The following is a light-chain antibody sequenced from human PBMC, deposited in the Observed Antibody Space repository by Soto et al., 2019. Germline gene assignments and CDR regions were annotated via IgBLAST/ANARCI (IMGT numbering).Light chain of an antibody. CDR1: QAITKY. CDR2: ATS. CDR3: QQYDRFPRT. Sequence: DIQMTQSPFSLSASVGDRVTITCRASQAITKYVAWFQQRPGKAPKSLIYATSRLQSGVPSRFIGSGSGTYFTLTISSLQPEDFATYYCQQYDRFPRTFGQGTRLDIK. V-gene: IGKV1-16*01. J-gene: IGKJ2*01.